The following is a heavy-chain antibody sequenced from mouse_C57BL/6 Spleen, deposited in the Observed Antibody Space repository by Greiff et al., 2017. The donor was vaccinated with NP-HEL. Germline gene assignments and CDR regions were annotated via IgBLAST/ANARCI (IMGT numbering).Heavy chain of an antibody. Sequence: EVKLQESGPGLVKPSQSLSLTCSVTGYSITSGYYWNWIRQFPGNKLEWMGYISYDGSNNYNPSLKNRISITRDTSKNQFFLKLNSVTTEDTATYYCARPYDYDEGFAYWGQGTLVTVSA. CDR3: ARPYDYDEGFAY. J-gene: IGHJ3*01. CDR1: GYSITSGYY. V-gene: IGHV3-6*01. D-gene: IGHD2-4*01. CDR2: ISYDGSN.